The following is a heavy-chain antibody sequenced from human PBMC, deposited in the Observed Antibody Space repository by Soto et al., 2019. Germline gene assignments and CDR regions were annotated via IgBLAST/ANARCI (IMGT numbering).Heavy chain of an antibody. D-gene: IGHD3-9*01. Sequence: GSLRLSCAASGFTFSTYSMNWVRQAPGKGLEWVSYISSSSSTIFYTDSVKGRFTISRDDSKNTAYLQMNSLKTEDTAVYYCTRRDILTGYYPFWKDYWGQGTLVTVSS. CDR3: TRRDILTGYYPFWKDY. CDR2: ISSSSSTI. CDR1: GFTFSTYS. V-gene: IGHV3-48*01. J-gene: IGHJ4*02.